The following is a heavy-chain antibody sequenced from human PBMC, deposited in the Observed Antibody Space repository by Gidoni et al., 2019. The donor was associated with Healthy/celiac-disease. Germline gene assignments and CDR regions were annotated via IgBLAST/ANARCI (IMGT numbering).Heavy chain of an antibody. J-gene: IGHJ4*02. CDR1: GGSIRSGGYY. CDR3: ARGGRPIGGYFDY. Sequence: QVQLQESGPGLVKPSQTLSLTCPVSGGSIRSGGYYWSWIRQHPGKGLEWIGYIYYSGSTYYNPSLKSRVTISVDTSKNQFSLKLSSVTAADTAVYYCARGGRPIGGYFDYWGQGTLVTVSS. V-gene: IGHV4-31*03. D-gene: IGHD2-15*01. CDR2: IYYSGST.